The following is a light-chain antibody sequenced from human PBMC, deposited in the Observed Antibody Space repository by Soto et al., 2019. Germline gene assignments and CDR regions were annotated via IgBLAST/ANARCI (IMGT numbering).Light chain of an antibody. J-gene: IGKJ1*01. Sequence: DIHMTQSPSTLSASVGDIVTITCRASQSVSKWLAWYQQQPGKAPKLLIYDASTLESGVQARFSGSGSGTEFTLTIRSLQPDDFATYYCKQYNSYWTCGQGTKVDIK. CDR1: QSVSKW. CDR3: KQYNSYWT. V-gene: IGKV1-5*01. CDR2: DAS.